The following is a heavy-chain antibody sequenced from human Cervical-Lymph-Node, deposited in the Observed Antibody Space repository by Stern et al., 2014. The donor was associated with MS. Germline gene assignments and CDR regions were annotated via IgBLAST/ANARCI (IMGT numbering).Heavy chain of an antibody. CDR2: IWYEGRNK. CDR1: EFTFSDYG. Sequence: VQLVESGGGVVQPGRSLRLSCAASEFTFSDYGMYWVRQAPGKGLEWVALIWYEGRNKFYADSVRGRFTISRDNSKNSLYLQMNSLRAEDTAVYYCAKGLRTTGSYYYGMDVWGQGTTVTVSS. J-gene: IGHJ6*02. V-gene: IGHV3-33*06. D-gene: IGHD1-14*01. CDR3: AKGLRTTGSYYYGMDV.